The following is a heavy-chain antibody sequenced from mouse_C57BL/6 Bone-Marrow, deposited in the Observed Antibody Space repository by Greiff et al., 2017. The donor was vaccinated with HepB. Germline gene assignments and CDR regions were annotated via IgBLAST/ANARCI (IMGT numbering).Heavy chain of an antibody. J-gene: IGHJ1*03. CDR3: ARWRYYGSSLYGYFDV. Sequence: VQLQQSGAELARPGASVKLSCKASGYTFTSYGISWVKQRPGQGLEWIGEIYPRSGNTYYNEKFKGKATLTADKSSSTAYMELRSLTSEDSAGYFSARWRYYGSSLYGYFDVWGKGTTVTVSS. V-gene: IGHV1-81*01. CDR2: IYPRSGNT. CDR1: GYTFTSYG. D-gene: IGHD1-1*01.